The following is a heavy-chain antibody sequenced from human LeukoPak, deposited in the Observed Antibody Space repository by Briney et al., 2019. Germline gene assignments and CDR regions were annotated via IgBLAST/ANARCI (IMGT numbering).Heavy chain of an antibody. D-gene: IGHD1-26*01. J-gene: IGHJ4*02. V-gene: IGHV3-48*03. Sequence: PGGSLRLSGAASGFTFSSYEMNWVRQAPGKGLQWISYIRSGGTTIYYADSVKGRFTISRDDAENSLYLQMNSLRAEDTAVYYCARDKGSDGIDFWGQGTLVTVSS. CDR2: IRSGGTTI. CDR3: ARDKGSDGIDF. CDR1: GFTFSSYE.